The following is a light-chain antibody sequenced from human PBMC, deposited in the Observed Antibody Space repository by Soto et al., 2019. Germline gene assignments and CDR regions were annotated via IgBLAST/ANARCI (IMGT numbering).Light chain of an antibody. V-gene: IGKV1-5*01. J-gene: IGKJ1*01. Sequence: IERNRCPSTLTKTVGDRVIINCRISQSISSWLAWYQQTPGKAPKLLIYDASRLESGVPSRFSGSGSGTEFILIISGLLPDDVVSYYGQRYNRYWSRTFGQGTKVDIK. CDR3: QRYNRYWSRT. CDR2: DAS. CDR1: QSISSW.